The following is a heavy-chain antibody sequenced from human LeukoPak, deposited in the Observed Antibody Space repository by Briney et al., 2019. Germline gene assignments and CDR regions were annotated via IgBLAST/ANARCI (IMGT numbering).Heavy chain of an antibody. CDR2: INSDGSST. V-gene: IGHV3-74*01. J-gene: IGHJ6*02. CDR3: ARADAEYYDFWSGYYKPGYYYGMDV. D-gene: IGHD3-3*01. CDR1: GFTFSSYW. Sequence: PGGSLRLSCAASGFTFSSYWMHWVRQAPGKGLVWVSRINSDGSSTSYADSVKGRFTISRDNAKSSLYLQMNSLRAEDTAVYYCARADAEYYDFWSGYYKPGYYYGMDVWGQGTTVTVSS.